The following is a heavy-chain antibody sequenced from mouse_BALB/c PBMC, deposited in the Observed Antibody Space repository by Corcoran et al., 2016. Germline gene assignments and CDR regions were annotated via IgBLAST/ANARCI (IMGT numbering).Heavy chain of an antibody. CDR1: GYTFSSYW. CDR2: IFPGSGNT. Sequence: QVQLQQSGAELMKPGASVKISCKATGYTFSSYWIEWVRQRPGHGLEWIGEIFPGSGNTNYNEKFKGKATFTADTSSNTAYMQLSSLTSEDSAVYYCSRNWDWFFSVWGAGTTVTVSS. D-gene: IGHD4-1*01. J-gene: IGHJ1*01. V-gene: IGHV1-9*01. CDR3: SRNWDWFFSV.